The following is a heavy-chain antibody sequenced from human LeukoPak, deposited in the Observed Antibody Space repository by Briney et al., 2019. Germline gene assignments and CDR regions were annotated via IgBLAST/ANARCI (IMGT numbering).Heavy chain of an antibody. Sequence: TGGSLRLSCAASGFTVSSNYMSWVRQAPGKGLEWVSVIYSGGSTYYADSVKGRFTISRDNSKNTLYLQMNSLRAEDTAVYYCARADCSGGSCYFDYWGQGTLVTVSS. D-gene: IGHD2-15*01. CDR2: IYSGGST. CDR3: ARADCSGGSCYFDY. V-gene: IGHV3-53*01. J-gene: IGHJ4*02. CDR1: GFTVSSNY.